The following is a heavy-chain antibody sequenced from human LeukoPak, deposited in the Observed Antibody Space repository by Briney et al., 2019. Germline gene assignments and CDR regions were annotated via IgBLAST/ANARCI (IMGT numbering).Heavy chain of an antibody. J-gene: IGHJ4*02. CDR1: GGSISSYY. V-gene: IGHV4-59*01. Sequence: SETLSLTCTVSGGSISSYYWSWIRQPPGKGLEWIGYIYYSGSTNYNPSLKSRVTISVGTSKNQFSLKLSSVTAADTAVYYCARAGEGYYGSGSYYTEFDYWGQGTLVTVAS. CDR2: IYYSGST. D-gene: IGHD3-10*01. CDR3: ARAGEGYYGSGSYYTEFDY.